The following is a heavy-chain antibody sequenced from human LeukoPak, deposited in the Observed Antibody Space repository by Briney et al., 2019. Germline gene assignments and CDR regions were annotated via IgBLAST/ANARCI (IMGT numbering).Heavy chain of an antibody. J-gene: IGHJ4*02. Sequence: GGSLRLSCVASGFIFRNYAMSWVRQAPGEGLEWVSGISDNGGGTYYADSLKGRFTISRDNSKNMLYLQMNSLRAEDTAVYYCAKESGALGAPLYDYWGRGILVTASS. CDR3: AKESGALGAPLYDY. CDR1: GFIFRNYA. V-gene: IGHV3-23*01. CDR2: ISDNGGGT. D-gene: IGHD4/OR15-4a*01.